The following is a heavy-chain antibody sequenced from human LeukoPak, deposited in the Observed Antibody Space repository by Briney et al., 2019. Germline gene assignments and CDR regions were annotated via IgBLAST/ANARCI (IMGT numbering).Heavy chain of an antibody. V-gene: IGHV4-61*09. D-gene: IGHD5-12*01. Sequence: SETLSLTCTVSGGSISSGTYYWSWIRQPAGKGLEWIGHIYSSGSTNYNPSLKSRVTISVDTSKNQFSLKLTSVTAADTAVYYCARESSGYDFTYRYYYMDVWGKGTTVTVSS. J-gene: IGHJ6*03. CDR2: IYSSGST. CDR1: GGSISSGTYY. CDR3: ARESSGYDFTYRYYYMDV.